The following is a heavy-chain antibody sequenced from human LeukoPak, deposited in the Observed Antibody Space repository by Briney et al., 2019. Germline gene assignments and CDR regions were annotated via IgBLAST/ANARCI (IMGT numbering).Heavy chain of an antibody. V-gene: IGHV4-39*01. J-gene: IGHJ4*02. Sequence: SETLSLTCTVSGDSISSSSYSWGWIRQPPGKGLEWIAYMYYSGSTYYNPSLKSRVTISIDTSKNQFSLKLSSVTAADSAVYYCARYRGGWYRFDYWGQGTLVTVSS. D-gene: IGHD6-19*01. CDR1: GDSISSSSYS. CDR3: ARYRGGWYRFDY. CDR2: MYYSGST.